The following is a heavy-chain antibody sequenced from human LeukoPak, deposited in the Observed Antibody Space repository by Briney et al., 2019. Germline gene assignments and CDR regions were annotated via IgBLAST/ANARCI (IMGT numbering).Heavy chain of an antibody. J-gene: IGHJ6*02. CDR3: ARGYYGSGSRPYGMDV. CDR2: IKQDGSEK. CDR1: GFTFSSYW. D-gene: IGHD3-10*01. Sequence: GGSLRLSCAASGFTFSSYWMSWVRQAPGKGLEWVANIKQDGSEKYYVDSVKGRFTISRDNAKNSLYLQMNSLRAEDTAVYYCARGYYGSGSRPYGMDVWGQGTTVTVSS. V-gene: IGHV3-7*02.